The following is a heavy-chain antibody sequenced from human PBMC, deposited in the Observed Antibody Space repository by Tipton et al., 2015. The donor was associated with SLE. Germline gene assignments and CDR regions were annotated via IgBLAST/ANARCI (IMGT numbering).Heavy chain of an antibody. Sequence: TLSLTCAVYGGSFSGYYWSWIRQPPGKGLEWIGEINHSGSTNYNPSLKSRVTISVDTSKNQFSLKLSSVTAADTAVYYRARGGVYSYGSDAFDSWGQGTMVTDSS. CDR3: ARGGVYSYGSDAFDS. J-gene: IGHJ3*02. V-gene: IGHV4-34*01. CDR2: INHSGST. CDR1: GGSFSGYY. D-gene: IGHD5-18*01.